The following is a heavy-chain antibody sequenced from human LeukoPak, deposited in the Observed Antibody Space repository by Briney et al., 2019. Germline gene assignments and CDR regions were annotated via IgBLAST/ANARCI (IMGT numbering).Heavy chain of an antibody. CDR2: IGTAGDI. J-gene: IGHJ5*02. Sequence: PGGFLRLSCAASGFTFSTYDMHWVRQATGKGLEWVSGIGTAGDIYYLGSVKGRFTISRENAKNVLYLQMNSLRAGDTAVYYCARGASNGFDPWGQGTLVTVSS. CDR3: ARGASNGFDP. CDR1: GFTFSTYD. V-gene: IGHV3-13*01.